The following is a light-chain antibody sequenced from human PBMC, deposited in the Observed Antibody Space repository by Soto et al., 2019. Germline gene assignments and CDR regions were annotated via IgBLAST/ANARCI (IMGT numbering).Light chain of an antibody. J-gene: IGLJ1*01. CDR1: SSDVGGYNY. Sequence: QSVLTQPPSASGTPGQRVTISCSGSSSDVGGYNYVSWYQQHPGKAPKLMIYDVSNRPSGVSNRFSGSKSGNTASLTISGLQAEDEADYYCSSYTSSSTLVFGTGTKVTVL. V-gene: IGLV2-14*01. CDR3: SSYTSSSTLV. CDR2: DVS.